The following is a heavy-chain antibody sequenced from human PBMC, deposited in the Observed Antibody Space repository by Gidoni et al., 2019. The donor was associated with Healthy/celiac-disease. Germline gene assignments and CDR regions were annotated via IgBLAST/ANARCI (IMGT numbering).Heavy chain of an antibody. D-gene: IGHD2-15*01. Sequence: EVQLVESGGGLVQPGGSLRLSCAASGFTFSSASMNWVRQAPGKGLEWVSYISSSSSTIYYADSVKGRFTISRDNAKNSLYLQMNSLRDEDTAVYYCAREDPYCSGGSCYPFFDYWGQGTLVTVSS. V-gene: IGHV3-48*02. CDR3: AREDPYCSGGSCYPFFDY. J-gene: IGHJ4*02. CDR1: GFTFSSAS. CDR2: ISSSSSTI.